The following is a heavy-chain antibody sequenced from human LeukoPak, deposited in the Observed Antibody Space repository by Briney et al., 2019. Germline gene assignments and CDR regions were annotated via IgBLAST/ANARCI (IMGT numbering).Heavy chain of an antibody. D-gene: IGHD3-22*01. J-gene: IGHJ4*02. Sequence: GGSLRLSCAASGFTFSSYSMNWVRQAPGKGLEWVSYISSSSSTIYYADSVKGRFTISRDNSKNTLYLQMNSLRAEDTAVYYCARAPGDSSGYPTKFDYWGQGTLVTVSS. CDR2: ISSSSSTI. CDR3: ARAPGDSSGYPTKFDY. CDR1: GFTFSSYS. V-gene: IGHV3-48*01.